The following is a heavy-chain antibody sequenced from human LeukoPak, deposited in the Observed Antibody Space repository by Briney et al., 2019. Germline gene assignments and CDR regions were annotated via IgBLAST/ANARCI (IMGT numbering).Heavy chain of an antibody. V-gene: IGHV3-48*03. J-gene: IGHJ3*02. CDR2: ISSSGSTI. CDR3: ARGIRHYYDSSGLDAFDI. D-gene: IGHD3-22*01. CDR1: GFTFSSYE. Sequence: GGSLRLSCAASGFTFSSYEMNWVRQAPGKGLEWVSYISSSGSTIYYADSVKGRFTISRDNAKNSLHLQMNSLRAEDTAVYYCARGIRHYYDSSGLDAFDIWGQGTMVTVSS.